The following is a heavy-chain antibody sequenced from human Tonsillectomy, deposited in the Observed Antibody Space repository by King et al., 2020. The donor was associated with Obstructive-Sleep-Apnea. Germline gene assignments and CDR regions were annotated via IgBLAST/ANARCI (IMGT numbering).Heavy chain of an antibody. V-gene: IGHV1-3*04. D-gene: IGHD3-10*01. CDR1: GYTFTSYA. CDR3: ARRYGYFDY. J-gene: IGHJ4*02. Sequence: VQLVQSGAEVKKPGASVKVSCKASGYTFTSYAVHWVRQAPGQRLEWMGWINTSNGNTRYSQKFQGRVTITRDTSASTAYMELSSLRSEDTAVYHCARRYGYFDYWGQGALVTVSS. CDR2: INTSNGNT.